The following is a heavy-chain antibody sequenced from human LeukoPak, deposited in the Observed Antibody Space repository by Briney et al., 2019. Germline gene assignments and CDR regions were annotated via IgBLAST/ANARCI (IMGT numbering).Heavy chain of an antibody. V-gene: IGHV1-18*01. Sequence: ASVKVSCRASGYTFTSYGISWVRQAPGQGLEWMGWISAYNGSTNYAQKLQGRVTMTTDTSTSTAYMELRSLRSDDTAVYYCAREGTGYYGSGSYYNPLFDYWGQGTLVTVSS. CDR1: GYTFTSYG. J-gene: IGHJ4*02. CDR2: ISAYNGST. CDR3: AREGTGYYGSGSYYNPLFDY. D-gene: IGHD3-10*01.